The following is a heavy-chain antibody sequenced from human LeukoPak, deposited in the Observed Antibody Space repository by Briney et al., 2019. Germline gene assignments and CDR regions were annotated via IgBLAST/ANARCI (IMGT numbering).Heavy chain of an antibody. J-gene: IGHJ3*02. V-gene: IGHV1-69*05. Sequence: GSSVKVSCKASGGTFSSYAISWVRQAPGQGLEWMGGIIPIFGTANYAQKFQGRVTMTRDMSTSTVYMELSSLRSEDTAVYYCARDASQVNPYYDSSGYYLNAFDIWGQGTMVTVSS. CDR2: IIPIFGTA. CDR1: GGTFSSYA. D-gene: IGHD3-22*01. CDR3: ARDASQVNPYYDSSGYYLNAFDI.